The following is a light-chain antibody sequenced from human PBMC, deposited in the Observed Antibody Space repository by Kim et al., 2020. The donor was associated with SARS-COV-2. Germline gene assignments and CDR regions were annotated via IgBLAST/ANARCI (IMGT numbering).Light chain of an antibody. J-gene: IGKJ1*01. V-gene: IGKV1-5*03. CDR2: KTS. Sequence: GETGTEPWRDSQIVSTWLAWDQKKPGRAPKRLNQKTSSVEPGVSSRFSGSGSGTEFTLTISSLQPDEFATYFCQRYNTSPWTFGQRTKVDIK. CDR3: QRYNTSPWT. CDR1: QIVSTW.